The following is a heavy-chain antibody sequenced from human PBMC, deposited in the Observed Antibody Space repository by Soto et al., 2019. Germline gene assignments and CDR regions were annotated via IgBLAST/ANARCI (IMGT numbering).Heavy chain of an antibody. J-gene: IGHJ5*02. V-gene: IGHV4-31*03. CDR2: IFHDGTT. CDR3: ARACTAAAGWANWFDL. Sequence: QLQLQESGPGLVEPSQTLSLTCTVSGGSISGVGYYWSWIRQNPGKGLEWIGYIFHDGTTYYNPSLKSRLTLSVEPSKTHLSQSLTSVTAADTAVSYCARACTAAAGWANWFDLWGQGTLVTVSS. D-gene: IGHD6-13*01. CDR1: GGSISGVGYY.